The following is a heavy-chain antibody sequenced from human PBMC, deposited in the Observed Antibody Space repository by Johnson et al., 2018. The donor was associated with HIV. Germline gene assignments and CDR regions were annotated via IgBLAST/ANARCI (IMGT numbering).Heavy chain of an antibody. V-gene: IGHV3-9*01. CDR2: ISWNSGSI. CDR1: GFTFDDYA. J-gene: IGHJ3*02. Sequence: VQLVESGGGLIQPGGSLRLSCAASGFTFDDYAIHWVRQAPGKGLEWVSGISWNSGSIGYVDSVKGRFTISRDNAKNSLYLQMNSLRAEDTALYYCAKDMDRYYDFDAFDIWGQGTMVTVSS. D-gene: IGHD3-3*01. CDR3: AKDMDRYYDFDAFDI.